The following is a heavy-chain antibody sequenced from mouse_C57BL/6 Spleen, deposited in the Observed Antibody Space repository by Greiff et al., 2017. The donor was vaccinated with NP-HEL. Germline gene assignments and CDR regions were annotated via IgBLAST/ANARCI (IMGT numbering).Heavy chain of an antibody. J-gene: IGHJ1*03. V-gene: IGHV1-54*01. Sequence: VHLVESGAELVRPGTSVKVSCKASGYAFTNYLIEWVKQRPGQGLEWIGVINPGSGGTNYNEKFKGKATLTADKSSSTAYMQLSSLTSEDSAVYFCARSLYDYWYFDVWGTGTTVTVSS. CDR1: GYAFTNYL. CDR3: ARSLYDYWYFDV. D-gene: IGHD2-3*01. CDR2: INPGSGGT.